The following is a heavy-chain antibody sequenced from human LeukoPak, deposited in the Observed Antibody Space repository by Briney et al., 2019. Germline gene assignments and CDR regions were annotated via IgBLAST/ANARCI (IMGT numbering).Heavy chain of an antibody. D-gene: IGHD3-22*01. CDR2: INHSGST. CDR3: ARLFRGHYYDSSGCRFDY. V-gene: IGHV4-34*01. Sequence: PTETLSLTCAVYGGSFSGYYWSWIRQPPGKGLEWIGEINHSGSTNYNPSLKSRVTISVDTSKNQFSLKLSSVTAADTAVYYCARLFRGHYYDSSGCRFDYWGQGTLVTVSS. J-gene: IGHJ4*02. CDR1: GGSFSGYY.